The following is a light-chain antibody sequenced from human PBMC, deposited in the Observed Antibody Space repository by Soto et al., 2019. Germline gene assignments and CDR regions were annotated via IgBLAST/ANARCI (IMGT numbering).Light chain of an antibody. J-gene: IGKJ4*01. CDR1: QSVSSF. Sequence: EIVLTQSPATLSLSPGERATLSCRASQSVSSFLAWYQQKPCQAPRLLIYDAPNRATGIPTRFSGSGSGTDFTRTISSLEPEDFAVYYCQQRINWPLTFGGGTKVEIK. V-gene: IGKV3-11*01. CDR2: DAP. CDR3: QQRINWPLT.